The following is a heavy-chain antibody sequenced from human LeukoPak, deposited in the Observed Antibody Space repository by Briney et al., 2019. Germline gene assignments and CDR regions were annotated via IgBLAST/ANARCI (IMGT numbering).Heavy chain of an antibody. V-gene: IGHV4-59*01. CDR3: ATGVGDYDILTGYDAFDI. CDR2: IYYSGST. Sequence: SETLSLTCTVSGGSISSYYWSWIRQPPGKGLEWIGYIYYSGSTNYNPSLKSRVTISVDTSKNQFSLKLSSVTAADTAVYYCATGVGDYDILTGYDAFDIWGQGTMVTVSS. CDR1: GGSISSYY. D-gene: IGHD3-9*01. J-gene: IGHJ3*02.